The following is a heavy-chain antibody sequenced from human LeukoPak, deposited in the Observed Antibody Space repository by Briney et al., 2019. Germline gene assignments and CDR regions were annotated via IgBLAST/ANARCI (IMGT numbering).Heavy chain of an antibody. CDR1: GFTFSSYA. CDR3: AKEHIFDYDSSSYYDRLFDY. J-gene: IGHJ4*02. D-gene: IGHD3-22*01. Sequence: GGSLRLSCAASGFTFSSYAMSWVRQAPGKGLEWVSAISGSGGSTYYADSVKGRFTISRDNSKNTLYLQMNSLRAEDTAVYYCAKEHIFDYDSSSYYDRLFDYWGQGTLVTVSS. CDR2: ISGSGGST. V-gene: IGHV3-23*01.